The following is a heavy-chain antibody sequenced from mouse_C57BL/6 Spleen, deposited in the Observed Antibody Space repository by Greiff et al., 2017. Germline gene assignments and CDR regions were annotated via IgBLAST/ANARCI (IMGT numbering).Heavy chain of an antibody. J-gene: IGHJ2*01. D-gene: IGHD1-1*01. CDR1: GYTFTSYW. V-gene: IGHV1-7*01. CDR3: APRYGSSPYYFDY. Sequence: QVQLQQSGAELAKPGASVKLSCKASGYTFTSYWMHWVKQRPGQGLEWIGYINPSSGYTKYNQKFKDKATLTADKSSSTAYMQLSSLTYEDSAVYYGAPRYGSSPYYFDYWGQGTTLTVSS. CDR2: INPSSGYT.